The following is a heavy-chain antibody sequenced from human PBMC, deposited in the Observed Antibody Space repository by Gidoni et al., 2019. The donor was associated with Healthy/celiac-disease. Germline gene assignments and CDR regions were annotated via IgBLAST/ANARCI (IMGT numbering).Heavy chain of an antibody. J-gene: IGHJ4*02. D-gene: IGHD1-7*01. CDR2: IYYSGST. CDR3: AREAPLVWNFLDY. Sequence: QVQLQESGPGLVKPSQTLSLPCTVSGGSISSGGYYWSWIRQHPGKGLEWIGYIYYSGSTYYNPSLKSRVTISVDTSKNQFSLKLSSVTAADTAVYYCAREAPLVWNFLDYWGQGTLVTVSS. CDR1: GGSISSGGYY. V-gene: IGHV4-31*03.